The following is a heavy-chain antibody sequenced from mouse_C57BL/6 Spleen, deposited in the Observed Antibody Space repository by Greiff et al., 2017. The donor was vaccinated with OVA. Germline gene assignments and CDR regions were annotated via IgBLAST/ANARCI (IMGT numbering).Heavy chain of an antibody. J-gene: IGHJ4*01. CDR2: IDPSDSYT. D-gene: IGHD1-1*01. Sequence: QVHVKQPGAELVRPGTSVKLSCKASGYTFTSYWMHWVKQRPGQGLEWIGVIDPSDSYTNYNQKFKGKATLTVDTSSSTAYMQLSSLTSEDSAVYYCARSEGYYYGSSSYYAMDYWGQGTSVTVSS. CDR3: ARSEGYYYGSSSYYAMDY. V-gene: IGHV1-59*01. CDR1: GYTFTSYW.